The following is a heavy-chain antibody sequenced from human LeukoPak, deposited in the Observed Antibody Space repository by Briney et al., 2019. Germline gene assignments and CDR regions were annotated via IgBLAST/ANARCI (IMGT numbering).Heavy chain of an antibody. V-gene: IGHV3-7*01. J-gene: IGHJ4*02. Sequence: PGGSLRLSCAASGFTFRHYWMTWVRQAPGKALEWVANIKEDGSEQYYVDSLKGRFTISRDNANNSLYLQMNSLRAEDTAVYYCARNPGYYIWGQGTLVTVSS. CDR1: GFTFRHYW. D-gene: IGHD1-26*01. CDR3: ARNPGYYI. CDR2: IKEDGSEQ.